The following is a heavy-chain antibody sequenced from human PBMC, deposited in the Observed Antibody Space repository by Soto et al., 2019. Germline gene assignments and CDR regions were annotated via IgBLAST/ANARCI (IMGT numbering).Heavy chain of an antibody. Sequence: SETLSLTCTVSGGSITSYYWSWIRQPPGKGLEWIGHIYYTGSTNYNPSLKSRVNISVDRSKNQFSLNLSSVTAADTAVYYCARAIRRGHYASWFDPWGQGIQVTVFS. CDR1: GGSITSYY. J-gene: IGHJ5*02. CDR3: ARAIRRGHYASWFDP. V-gene: IGHV4-59*01. D-gene: IGHD2-2*01. CDR2: IYYTGST.